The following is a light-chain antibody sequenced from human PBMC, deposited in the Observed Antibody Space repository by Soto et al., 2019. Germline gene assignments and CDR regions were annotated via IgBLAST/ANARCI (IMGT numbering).Light chain of an antibody. Sequence: EIVLTQSPGTLSLSPGERATLSCRASQSVPSTYLAWYQQRPGQAPRLLTYGASTRAPGILDRFGGSGSGTDFTLTVSGLEPEDFAVYFCQQYGSSPPFTFGPGTKVDIK. CDR3: QQYGSSPPFT. CDR2: GAS. J-gene: IGKJ3*01. CDR1: QSVPSTY. V-gene: IGKV3-20*01.